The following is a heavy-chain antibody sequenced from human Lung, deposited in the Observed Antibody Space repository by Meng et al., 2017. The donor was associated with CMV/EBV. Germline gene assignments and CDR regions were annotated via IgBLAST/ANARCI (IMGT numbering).Heavy chain of an antibody. CDR2: IIPIFGTA. Sequence: SXXVSCKASGGTFSSYAISWVRQAPGQGLEWMGGIIPIFGTANYAQKFQGRVTITTDESTSTAYMELSSLRSEDTAVYYCARDPPRGYSYGWDDYWGQGTXVTGSS. J-gene: IGHJ4*02. D-gene: IGHD5-18*01. CDR3: ARDPPRGYSYGWDDY. V-gene: IGHV1-69*05. CDR1: GGTFSSYA.